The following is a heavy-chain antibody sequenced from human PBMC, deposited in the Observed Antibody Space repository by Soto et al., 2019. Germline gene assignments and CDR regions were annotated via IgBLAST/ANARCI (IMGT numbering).Heavy chain of an antibody. CDR3: ARYTITYHSSGLLDY. CDR1: GGSFSGYY. Sequence: SETLSLTCAVYGGSFSGYYWSWIRQPPGKGLEWIGEINHSGSTNYNPSPKSRVTISVDTSKNQFSLKLSSVTAADTAVYYCARYTITYHSSGLLDYCGQGTLVTVSS. V-gene: IGHV4-34*01. J-gene: IGHJ4*02. D-gene: IGHD3-22*01. CDR2: INHSGST.